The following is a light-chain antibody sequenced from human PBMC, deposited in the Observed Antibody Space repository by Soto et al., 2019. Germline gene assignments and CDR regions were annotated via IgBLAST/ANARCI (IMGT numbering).Light chain of an antibody. V-gene: IGLV2-23*02. CDR1: ISDVGSHNL. Sequence: QSALTQPDSVSGSPGQSITISCTGTISDVGSHNLVSWYQQHPGRAPKLIIYEVIKRPSGVSSRFSGSKSGNTASLTISGLQTDDEADYHCCSFAGSNPFPYVFGTGTKVTVL. CDR2: EVI. J-gene: IGLJ1*01. CDR3: CSFAGSNPFPYV.